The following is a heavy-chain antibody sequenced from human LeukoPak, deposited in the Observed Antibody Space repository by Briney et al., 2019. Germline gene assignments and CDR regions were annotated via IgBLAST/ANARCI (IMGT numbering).Heavy chain of an antibody. Sequence: SETLSLTCTVSGGSISSYYWSWIRQPPGRGLEWIGYISYSGSTNYNPALQSRVTISVDTSKNQFSLKLSAVTAADTAVYYCARGYSSGFIDYWGQGTLVTVSS. J-gene: IGHJ4*02. CDR2: ISYSGST. D-gene: IGHD6-19*01. CDR3: ARGYSSGFIDY. V-gene: IGHV4-59*01. CDR1: GGSISSYY.